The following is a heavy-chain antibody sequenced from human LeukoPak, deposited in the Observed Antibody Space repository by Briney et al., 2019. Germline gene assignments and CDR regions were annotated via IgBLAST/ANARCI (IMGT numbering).Heavy chain of an antibody. CDR2: TSYDGSNK. J-gene: IGHJ4*02. V-gene: IGHV3-30*09. CDR3: AKDPRIAARPDYYFDY. Sequence: GGSLRLSCAASGFTFSSYAMHWVRQAPGKGLEWVAVTSYDGSNKYYADSVKGRFAISRDNSKNTLYLQVNSLRAEDTAVYYCAKDPRIAARPDYYFDYWGQGTLVTVSS. D-gene: IGHD6-6*01. CDR1: GFTFSSYA.